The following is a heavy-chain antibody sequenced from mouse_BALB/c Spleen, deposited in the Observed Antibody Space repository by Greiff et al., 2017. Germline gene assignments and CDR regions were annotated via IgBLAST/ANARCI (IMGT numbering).Heavy chain of an antibody. V-gene: IGHV2-9-2*01. CDR2: IWTGGGT. Sequence: QVQLKESGPGLVAPSQSLSITCTVSGFSLTSYDISWFRQPPGKGLEWLGVIWTGGGTNYNSAFMSRLSISKDNSKSQVFLKMNSQQTDDTAVYYCVRDGGRWYFDGWGAGTTVTVSS. CDR1: GFSLTSYD. J-gene: IGHJ1*01. CDR3: VRDGGRWYFDG.